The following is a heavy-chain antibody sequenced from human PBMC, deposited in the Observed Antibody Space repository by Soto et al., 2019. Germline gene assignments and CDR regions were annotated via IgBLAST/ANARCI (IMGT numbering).Heavy chain of an antibody. Sequence: EVQLVESGGGLVQPGGSLRLSCAASGFTFSSYAMHWVRQAPGKGLEYVSAITSNGGNTDYASSVKGRFTISRDNSKNTLYLQMGSLRAEDMAVYYCARRIPFCYCMDVWGQGPTVTVSS. J-gene: IGHJ6*02. CDR3: ARRIPFCYCMDV. D-gene: IGHD3-3*02. CDR2: ITSNGGNT. CDR1: GFTFSSYA. V-gene: IGHV3-64*01.